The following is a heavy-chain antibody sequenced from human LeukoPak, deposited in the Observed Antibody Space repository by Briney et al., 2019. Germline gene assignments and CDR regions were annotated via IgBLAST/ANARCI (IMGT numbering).Heavy chain of an antibody. CDR2: ISSSGSTI. J-gene: IGHJ4*02. D-gene: IGHD2-2*02. CDR3: ARGGVVPAAIFR. CDR1: GFTFSSYS. V-gene: IGHV3-48*04. Sequence: PGGSLRLSCTASGFTFSSYSMNWVRQAPGKGLEWVSYISSSGSTIYYADSVKGRFTISRDNAKNSLYLQMNSLRAEDTAVYYCARGGVVPAAIFRWGQGTLVTVSS.